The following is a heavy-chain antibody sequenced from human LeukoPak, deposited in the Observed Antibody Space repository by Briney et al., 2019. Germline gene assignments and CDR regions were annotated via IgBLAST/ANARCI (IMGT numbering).Heavy chain of an antibody. CDR2: VYYSGST. CDR3: ASRDSGYELDY. D-gene: IGHD5-12*01. CDR1: GGSISSYY. V-gene: IGHV4-59*08. Sequence: PSETLSLTCTVSGGSISSYYWSWIRQPPGKGLEWIGYVYYSGSTNYSPSLKSRVTISVDTSKNQFSLKLSSVTAADTAVYYCASRDSGYELDYWGQGTLVTVSS. J-gene: IGHJ4*02.